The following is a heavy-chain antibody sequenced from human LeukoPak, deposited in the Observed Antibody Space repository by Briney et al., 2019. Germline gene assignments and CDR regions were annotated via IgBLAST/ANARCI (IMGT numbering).Heavy chain of an antibody. CDR2: ISGSGGST. Sequence: GGSLRLSCEASGFTFSSYGMSWVRQAPGKGLEWVSAISGSGGSTYYADSWKGRFTISRDNSKNTLYMQMNSLRAEDTAVYYCAKGGGDYGRFDPWGQGTLVTVSS. V-gene: IGHV3-23*01. CDR1: GFTFSSYG. CDR3: AKGGGDYGRFDP. D-gene: IGHD4-17*01. J-gene: IGHJ5*02.